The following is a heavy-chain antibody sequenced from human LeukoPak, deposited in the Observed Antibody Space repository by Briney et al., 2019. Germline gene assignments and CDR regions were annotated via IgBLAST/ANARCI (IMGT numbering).Heavy chain of an antibody. CDR3: ARAQRSSWYLNYYYYGMDV. CDR2: IYYSGST. V-gene: IGHV4-59*01. D-gene: IGHD6-13*01. J-gene: IGHJ6*02. Sequence: SETLSLTCTVSGGSIGSYYWSWIRQPPGKGLEWIGYIYYSGSTNYNPSLKSRVTISVDTSKNQFSLKLSSVTAADTAVYYCARAQRSSWYLNYYYYGMDVWGQGTTVIVSS. CDR1: GGSIGSYY.